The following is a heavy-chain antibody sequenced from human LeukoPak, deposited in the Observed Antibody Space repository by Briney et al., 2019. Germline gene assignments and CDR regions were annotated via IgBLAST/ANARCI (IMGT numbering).Heavy chain of an antibody. V-gene: IGHV4-39*07. CDR3: ARASASIGGDAFDI. Sequence: PSETLSLTCTVSGGSISSSSYYWGWIRQPPGKGLEWIGSIYYSGSTYYNPSLKSRVTISVDTSKNQFSLKLSSVTAADTAVYYCARASASIGGDAFDIWGQGTMVTVSS. CDR1: GGSISSSSYY. CDR2: IYYSGST. D-gene: IGHD3-16*01. J-gene: IGHJ3*02.